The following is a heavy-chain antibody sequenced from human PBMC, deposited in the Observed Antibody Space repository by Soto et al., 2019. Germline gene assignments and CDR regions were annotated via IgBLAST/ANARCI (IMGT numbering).Heavy chain of an antibody. D-gene: IGHD3-22*01. J-gene: IGHJ4*02. CDR3: AKGEYYYDSSGYPGDY. CDR1: GFTFSSYA. V-gene: IGHV3-23*01. Sequence: QPGGSLRLSCAASGFTFSSYAMSWVRQAPGKGLEWVSAISGSGGSTYYADSVKGRFTISRDNSKNTLYLQMNSLRAEDTAVYYCAKGEYYYDSSGYPGDYWGQGTLVTVSS. CDR2: ISGSGGST.